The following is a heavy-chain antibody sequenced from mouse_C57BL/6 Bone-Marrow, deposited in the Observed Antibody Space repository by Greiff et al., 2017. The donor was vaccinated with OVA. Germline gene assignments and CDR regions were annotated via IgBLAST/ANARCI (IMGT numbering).Heavy chain of an antibody. Sequence: EVKLMESGGGLVKPGGSLKLSCAASGFTFSSYTMSWVRQTPEKRLAWVATISGGGGNTYYPDSVKGRFTISRDNAKNTLYLQMSSLRSEDTALYYCARQGGWLLLYFDYWGQGTTLTVSS. J-gene: IGHJ2*01. CDR1: GFTFSSYT. D-gene: IGHD2-3*01. V-gene: IGHV5-9*01. CDR3: ARQGGWLLLYFDY. CDR2: ISGGGGNT.